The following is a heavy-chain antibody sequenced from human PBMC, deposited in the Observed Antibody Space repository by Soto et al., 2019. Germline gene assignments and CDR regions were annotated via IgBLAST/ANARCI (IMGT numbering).Heavy chain of an antibody. CDR1: GGTFSSYA. J-gene: IGHJ4*02. CDR3: AREAPGWELQAGYYFDY. V-gene: IGHV1-69*01. CDR2: IIPIFGTA. D-gene: IGHD1-26*01. Sequence: QVQLVQSGAEVKKPGSSVKVSCTASGGTFSSYAISWVRQAPGQGLEWMGGIIPIFGTANYAQKFQGRVTITADESTSTAYMELSSLRSEDTAVYYCAREAPGWELQAGYYFDYWGQGTLVTVSS.